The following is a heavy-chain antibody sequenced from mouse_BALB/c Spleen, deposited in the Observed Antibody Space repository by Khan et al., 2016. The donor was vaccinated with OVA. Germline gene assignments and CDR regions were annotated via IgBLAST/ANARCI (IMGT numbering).Heavy chain of an antibody. CDR2: ISYSGNT. V-gene: IGHV3-2*02. J-gene: IGHJ2*02. CDR1: GYSITSDYA. Sequence: EVELVESGPGLVKPSQSLSLTCTVTGYSITSDYAWNWIRKFPGNKLEWMGFISYSGNTKYNPSLKSRFSITRDTSKNQFFLQLNSVTTEDTATYYCARVYGGDFDYWGQGTFLTVSS. CDR3: ARVYGGDFDY. D-gene: IGHD1-1*01.